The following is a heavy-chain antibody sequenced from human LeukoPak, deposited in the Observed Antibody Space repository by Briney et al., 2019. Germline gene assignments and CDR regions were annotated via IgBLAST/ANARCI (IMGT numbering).Heavy chain of an antibody. V-gene: IGHV4-39*01. CDR3: ARHKKVVDVDTFSWFDP. D-gene: IGHD5-18*01. CDR2: VYQSGTT. CDR1: GGSISSGGDH. J-gene: IGHJ5*02. Sequence: PSETLSLTCTVSGGSISSGGDHWGWIRQPPGKGLEWIGTVYQSGTTYSSPSLKSRVTMSVDRSKNQFSLDLRSVSAADTAVYYCARHKKVVDVDTFSWFDPWGQGTLVTVSS.